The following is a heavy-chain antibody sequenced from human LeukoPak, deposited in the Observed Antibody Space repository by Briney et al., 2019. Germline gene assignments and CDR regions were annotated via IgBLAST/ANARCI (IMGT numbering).Heavy chain of an antibody. V-gene: IGHV3-21*01. D-gene: IGHD3-22*01. Sequence: PGGALRLSCAASGFTFSTYSMNWVRQAPGKGLEWVSSISSSSSYIYYADSVKGRFTISRDNARNSLYLQMNSLRAEDTAVYYCARDRDYYYDSSGYPYDAFDIWGQGTMVTVSS. J-gene: IGHJ3*02. CDR1: GFTFSTYS. CDR2: ISSSSSYI. CDR3: ARDRDYYYDSSGYPYDAFDI.